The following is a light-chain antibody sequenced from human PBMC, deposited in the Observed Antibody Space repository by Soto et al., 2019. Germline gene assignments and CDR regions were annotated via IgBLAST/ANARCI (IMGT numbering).Light chain of an antibody. CDR1: QSFSSNY. J-gene: IGKJ1*01. CDR3: QQYGSSRT. Sequence: EIVLTQSPGTLSLSPGERATLSCRASQSFSSNYLAWYQQKPGQAPRLLVYGASSRATGIPDRFSGSGSGTDCTLTISRLEPDDFAVYYCQQYGSSRTFGQGTKVEIK. CDR2: GAS. V-gene: IGKV3-20*01.